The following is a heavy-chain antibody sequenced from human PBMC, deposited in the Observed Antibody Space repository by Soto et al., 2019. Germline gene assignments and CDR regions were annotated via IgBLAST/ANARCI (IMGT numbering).Heavy chain of an antibody. CDR1: GFTFSSYA. V-gene: IGHV3-23*01. J-gene: IGHJ4*02. D-gene: IGHD3-22*01. CDR2: ISGSGGST. CDR3: AINYYDSSGYPDYFDY. Sequence: PGGSLRLSXAASGFTFSSYAMSWVRQAPGKGLEWVSAISGSGGSTYYADSVKGRFTISRDNSKNTLYLQMNSLRAGDTAVYYCAINYYDSSGYPDYFDYWGQGTLVTVSS.